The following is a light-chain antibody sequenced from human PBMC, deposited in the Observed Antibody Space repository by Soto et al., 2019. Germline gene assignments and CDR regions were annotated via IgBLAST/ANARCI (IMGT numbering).Light chain of an antibody. Sequence: EIVLTQSPGTLSLSPGERATLSCRASQSVSSSYLAWYQQKPGQAPRLLIYGASSRATGTPDRFSGSGSGTDFTLSISRLEPEDFAVYYCHQYGSSTGTFGQGTKVEIK. CDR1: QSVSSSY. J-gene: IGKJ1*01. V-gene: IGKV3-20*01. CDR2: GAS. CDR3: HQYGSSTGT.